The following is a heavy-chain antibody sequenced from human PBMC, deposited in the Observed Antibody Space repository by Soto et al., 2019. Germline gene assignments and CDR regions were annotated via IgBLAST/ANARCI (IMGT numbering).Heavy chain of an antibody. CDR2: INHSGST. J-gene: IGHJ6*02. D-gene: IGHD2-2*01. CDR3: ARARIVVVPAAIPTRYYYYYYGMDV. Sequence: SETLSLTCAVYGGSFSGYYWSWIRQPPGKGLEWIGEINHSGSTNYNPSLKSRVTISVDTSKNQFSLKLSSVTAADTAVYYCARARIVVVPAAIPTRYYYYYYGMDVWGQGTKGTGSS. V-gene: IGHV4-34*01. CDR1: GGSFSGYY.